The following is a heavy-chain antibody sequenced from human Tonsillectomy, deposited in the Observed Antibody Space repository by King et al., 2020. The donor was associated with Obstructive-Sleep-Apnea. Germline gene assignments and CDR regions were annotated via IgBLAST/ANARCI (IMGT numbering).Heavy chain of an antibody. Sequence: VQLVQSGGGLVQPGGSLRLSCAASGFTFSSFDMHWVRKATGRGLEWVSSIGTAGDTNYAGSVKGRFTISRENAKKSLHLQMNSLRVGDTAVYYCARGPEGPYSYYGLDVWGQGITVTVSS. CDR1: GFTFSSFD. CDR3: ARGPEGPYSYYGLDV. J-gene: IGHJ6*02. V-gene: IGHV3-13*04. CDR2: IGTAGDT.